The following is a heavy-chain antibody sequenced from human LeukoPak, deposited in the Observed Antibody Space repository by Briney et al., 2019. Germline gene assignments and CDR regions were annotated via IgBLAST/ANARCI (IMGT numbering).Heavy chain of an antibody. J-gene: IGHJ3*02. CDR1: GGSFSAYY. CDR3: ARGFPAGSGSRGSHAFDI. CDR2: INYGGST. V-gene: IGHV4-34*01. Sequence: SETQSLTCAVYGGSFSAYYWNWIRQSPGKGLEWIGEINYGGSTKYNPSLKSQVPISVDTSKNQFSLNLSSVTAADTAVYYCARGFPAGSGSRGSHAFDIWGQGTMVTVSS. D-gene: IGHD5-12*01.